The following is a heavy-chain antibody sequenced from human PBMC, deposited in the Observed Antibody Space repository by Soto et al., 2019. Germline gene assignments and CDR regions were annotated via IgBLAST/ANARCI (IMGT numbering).Heavy chain of an antibody. Sequence: QLQLQESGSGLLKPSQTLSLTCAVSGGSISSGSYSWSWIRQPPGKGLEWIGYIYHNGNTYYSPSLTSRVTISVDRSKNQVSLKLSSVTAADTAVYYCGRLISGYDYYLWREIDYWGQGILVTVSS. V-gene: IGHV4-30-2*01. D-gene: IGHD5-12*01. CDR3: GRLISGYDYYLWREIDY. CDR2: IYHNGNT. CDR1: GGSISSGSYS. J-gene: IGHJ4*02.